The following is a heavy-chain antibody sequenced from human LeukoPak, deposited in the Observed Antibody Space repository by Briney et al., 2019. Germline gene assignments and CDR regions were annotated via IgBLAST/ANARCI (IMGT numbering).Heavy chain of an antibody. Sequence: PSETLSLTCTVSGYSISSGYYWGWIRQPPGKGLEWIGSIYHSGSTYYNPSLKSRVTISVGTSKNQFSLKLSSVTAADTAVNYCASLGGYGSGRGENFDYRGQGTLVTVSS. CDR1: GYSISSGYY. CDR3: ASLGGYGSGRGENFDY. V-gene: IGHV4-38-2*02. D-gene: IGHD3-10*01. CDR2: IYHSGST. J-gene: IGHJ4*02.